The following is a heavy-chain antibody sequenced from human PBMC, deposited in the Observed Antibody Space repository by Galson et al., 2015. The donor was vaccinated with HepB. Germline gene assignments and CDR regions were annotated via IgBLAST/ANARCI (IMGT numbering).Heavy chain of an antibody. Sequence: SLRLSCAASGFTFSSYAMSWVRQAPGKGLEWVSAISGSGGSTYYADSVKGRFTISRDNSKNTLYLQMNSLRAEDTAVYYCAKLEALFRFGESYYYYYGMDVWGQGTTVTVSS. CDR1: GFTFSSYA. CDR2: ISGSGGST. D-gene: IGHD3-10*01. J-gene: IGHJ6*02. V-gene: IGHV3-23*01. CDR3: AKLEALFRFGESYYYYYGMDV.